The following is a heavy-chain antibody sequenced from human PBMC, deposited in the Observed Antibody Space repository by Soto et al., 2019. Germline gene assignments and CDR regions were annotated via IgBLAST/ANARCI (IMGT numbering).Heavy chain of an antibody. J-gene: IGHJ6*02. CDR3: ARDHPRLLWFGETGGMDV. D-gene: IGHD3-10*01. Sequence: KASETLSLTCTVSGGSISSYYWSWIRQPPGKGLEWIGYIYYSGSTNYNPSLKSRVTISVDTSKNQFSLKLSSVTAADTAVYYCARDHPRLLWFGETGGMDVWGQGTTVTVSS. V-gene: IGHV4-59*01. CDR1: GGSISSYY. CDR2: IYYSGST.